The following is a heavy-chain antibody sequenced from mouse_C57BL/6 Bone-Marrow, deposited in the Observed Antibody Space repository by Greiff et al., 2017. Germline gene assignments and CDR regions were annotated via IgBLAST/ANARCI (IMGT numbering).Heavy chain of an antibody. D-gene: IGHD2-3*01. CDR1: GFTFSDYG. CDR3: ARNGYYPFDY. J-gene: IGHJ2*01. Sequence: DVQLVESGGGLVKPGGSLKLSCAASGFTFSDYGMHWVRQAPEKGLEWVAYISSGSSTIYYADTVKGRFTISRDNAKNTLFLQMTSLRSEDTAMYYCARNGYYPFDYWGQGTTLTVSS. CDR2: ISSGSSTI. V-gene: IGHV5-17*01.